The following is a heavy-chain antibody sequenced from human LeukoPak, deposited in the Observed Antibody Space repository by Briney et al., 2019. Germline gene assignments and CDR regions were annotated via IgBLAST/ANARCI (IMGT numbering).Heavy chain of an antibody. J-gene: IGHJ4*02. D-gene: IGHD5-18*01. CDR1: GFTFSSYS. CDR3: AGALEGYSYGTTFDY. V-gene: IGHV3-21*01. Sequence: GGSLRLSCAASGFTFSSYSMNWVRQAPGRGLEWVSSISSSSSYIYYADSVKGRFTISRDNAKNSLYLQMTSLRAEDTAVYYCAGALEGYSYGTTFDYWGQGTLVTVSS. CDR2: ISSSSSYI.